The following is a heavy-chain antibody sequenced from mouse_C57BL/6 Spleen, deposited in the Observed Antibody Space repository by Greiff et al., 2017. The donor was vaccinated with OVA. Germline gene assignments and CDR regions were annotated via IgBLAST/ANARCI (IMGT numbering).Heavy chain of an antibody. CDR2: ISGGGGNT. D-gene: IGHD2-3*01. CDR3: ARPDGYYAAWFAY. Sequence: EVMLVESGGGLVKPGGSLKLSCAASGFTFSSYTMSWVRQTPEKRLEWVATISGGGGNTYYPDSVKGRFTITRDNAKNTLYLQMSSLRSEDTALYYFARPDGYYAAWFAYWGQGTLVTVSA. CDR1: GFTFSSYT. V-gene: IGHV5-9*01. J-gene: IGHJ3*01.